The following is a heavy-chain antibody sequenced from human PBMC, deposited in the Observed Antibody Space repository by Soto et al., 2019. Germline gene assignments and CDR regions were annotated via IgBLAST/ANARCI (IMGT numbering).Heavy chain of an antibody. V-gene: IGHV4-4*07. CDR1: GYSISTGFN. J-gene: IGHJ4*02. CDR3: AREGSYSAYNFAHGIQLWSFDF. D-gene: IGHD5-12*01. CDR2: IFSSGST. Sequence: PSETLSLTCAVSGYSISTGFNWAWIRQPAGKGLEWIGRIFSSGSTSFNPSLESRVAMSVDTSKNHFSLNLSSVTAADMAVYYCAREGSYSAYNFAHGIQLWSFDFWGQGALVTVSS.